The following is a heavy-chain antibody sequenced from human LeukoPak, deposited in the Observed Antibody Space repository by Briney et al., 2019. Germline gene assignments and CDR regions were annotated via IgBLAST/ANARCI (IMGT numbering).Heavy chain of an antibody. CDR2: ISWNSGSI. V-gene: IGHV3-9*01. D-gene: IGHD3-9*01. Sequence: GGSLRLSCAASGFTFDDYAMHWVRQAPGKGLEWVSGISWNSGSIGYADSVKGRFTISRDNAKNSLYLQMNSLRAEDTALYYCARDQDILTGYPIPLDYWGQGTLVTVSS. J-gene: IGHJ4*02. CDR1: GFTFDDYA. CDR3: ARDQDILTGYPIPLDY.